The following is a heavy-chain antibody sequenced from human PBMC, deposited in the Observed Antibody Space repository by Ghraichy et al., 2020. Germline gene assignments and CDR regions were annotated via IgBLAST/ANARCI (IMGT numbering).Heavy chain of an antibody. CDR3: AREGIIAGFSYYYVMDV. Sequence: SQTLSLTCVISGDNVSNDSAAWNWLRQSPSRGLEWLGRTYYRSRWYTDFAVFVKSRITLNPDTSKNQFSLHLRSVTPEDTALYYCAREGIIAGFSYYYVMDVWGQGTTVTVS. CDR2: TYYRSRWYT. V-gene: IGHV6-1*01. D-gene: IGHD6-13*01. J-gene: IGHJ6*02. CDR1: GDNVSNDSAA.